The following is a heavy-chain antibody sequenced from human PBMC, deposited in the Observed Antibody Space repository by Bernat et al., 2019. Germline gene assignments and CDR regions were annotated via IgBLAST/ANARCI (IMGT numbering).Heavy chain of an antibody. V-gene: IGHV3-7*01. J-gene: IGHJ5*02. CDR3: ASEWVRFTPLDP. CDR2: IKQDGSEK. Sequence: EVQLVESGGGLVQPGGSLRLSCAASGFTFSRFWMSWVRQAPGKGLEWVANIKQDGSEKHYVDSVKGRFTSSRENGKNSLFLQMNSLRAEDTAVYYWASEWVRFTPLDPWGQGTLVTVSS. CDR1: GFTFSRFW. D-gene: IGHD5-12*01.